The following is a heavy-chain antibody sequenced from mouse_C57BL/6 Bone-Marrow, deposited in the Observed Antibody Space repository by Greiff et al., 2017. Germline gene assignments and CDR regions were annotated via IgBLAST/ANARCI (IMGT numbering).Heavy chain of an antibody. CDR3: AKAGYFDY. CDR1: GYTFTSYW. Sequence: QVHVKQPGAELVKPGASVKLSCKASGYTFTSYWMHWVKQRPGQGLEWIGMIHPNSGSTNYNEKFKSKATLTVDKSSSTAYMQLSSLTSEDSAVYYCAKAGYFDYWGQGTTRTVSS. V-gene: IGHV1-64*01. CDR2: IHPNSGST. J-gene: IGHJ2*01.